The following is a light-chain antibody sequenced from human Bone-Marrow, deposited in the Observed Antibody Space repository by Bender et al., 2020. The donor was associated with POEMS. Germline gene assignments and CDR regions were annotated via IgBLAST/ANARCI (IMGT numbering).Light chain of an antibody. Sequence: QSALTQPRSVSGSPGQSVTISCTGTISDVGGYDYVSWYQQHSGQAPKLIIYEVTKRPSGVPDRFSGSKSGNTASLTVSGLQAEDEADYYCSSYAGTPIYYVFGTGTKVTVL. CDR2: EVT. J-gene: IGLJ1*01. V-gene: IGLV2-8*01. CDR1: ISDVGGYDY. CDR3: SSYAGTPIYYV.